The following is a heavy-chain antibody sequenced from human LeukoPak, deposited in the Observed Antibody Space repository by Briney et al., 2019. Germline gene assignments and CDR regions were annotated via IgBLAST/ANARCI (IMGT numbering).Heavy chain of an antibody. CDR3: ARGGYCSSTSRYTGDY. Sequence: GGSLRLSCAASGFTFSSYSMTWVRQAPGKGLEWVSSISSSSSYIYYADSVKGRFTISRDNAKNSLYLQMNSLRAEDTAVYYCARGGYCSSTSRYTGDYWGQGTLVTVSS. V-gene: IGHV3-21*01. CDR2: ISSSSSYI. CDR1: GFTFSSYS. J-gene: IGHJ4*02. D-gene: IGHD2-2*02.